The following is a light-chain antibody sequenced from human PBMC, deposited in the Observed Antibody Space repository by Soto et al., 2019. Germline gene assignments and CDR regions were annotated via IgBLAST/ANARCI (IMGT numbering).Light chain of an antibody. CDR1: QSVSRW. CDR2: KAS. Sequence: DIQMTQSPSTLSASVGDRVTITCRASQSVSRWLAWYQQKPGKAPKLLIYKASTLESGVPSRFSGSGSGTEFTLAISSLQADDAGTYYCLQYKGNWTLGQRTKVDIK. J-gene: IGKJ1*01. V-gene: IGKV1-5*03. CDR3: LQYKGNWT.